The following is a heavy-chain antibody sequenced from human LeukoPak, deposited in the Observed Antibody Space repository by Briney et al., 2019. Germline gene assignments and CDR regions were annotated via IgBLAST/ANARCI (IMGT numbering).Heavy chain of an antibody. Sequence: PGRSLRLSCAASGFSFSNYGMHWVRQAPGKGLEWVAFIRYDGSQKFHADSVKDRFTISRDNSKNTLFLQMNSLRPEDTAVYYCAKDRGDCYDYWGQGALVTVSS. V-gene: IGHV3-30*02. CDR3: AKDRGDCYDY. CDR2: IRYDGSQK. D-gene: IGHD2-21*01. CDR1: GFSFSNYG. J-gene: IGHJ4*02.